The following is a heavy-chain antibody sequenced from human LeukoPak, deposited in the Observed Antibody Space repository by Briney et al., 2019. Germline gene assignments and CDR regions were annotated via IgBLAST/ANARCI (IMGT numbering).Heavy chain of an antibody. Sequence: GGSLRLSCAASGFTVSSNYMSWVRQAPGKGLEWVSVSYSGGSSYYADSVKGRFTISRDNAKNSLYLQMNSLRAEDTAVYYCARGEGATYYYYYMDVWGKGTTVTISS. V-gene: IGHV3-53*01. J-gene: IGHJ6*03. CDR2: SYSGGSS. CDR3: ARGEGATYYYYYMDV. D-gene: IGHD1-26*01. CDR1: GFTVSSNY.